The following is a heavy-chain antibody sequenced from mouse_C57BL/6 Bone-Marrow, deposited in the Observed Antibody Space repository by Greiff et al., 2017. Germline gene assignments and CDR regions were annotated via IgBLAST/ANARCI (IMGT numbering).Heavy chain of an antibody. CDR1: GFNIKNTY. J-gene: IGHJ3*01. Sequence: VQLKQSVAELVRPGASVKLSCTASGFNIKNTYMHWVKQRPEQGLEWIGRIDPANGNTKYAPKFQGKATITADTSSNTAYLQLSSLTSEDTAIFYCASPAYYSNYGAYWGQGTLVTGSA. CDR3: ASPAYYSNYGAY. CDR2: IDPANGNT. D-gene: IGHD2-5*01. V-gene: IGHV14-3*01.